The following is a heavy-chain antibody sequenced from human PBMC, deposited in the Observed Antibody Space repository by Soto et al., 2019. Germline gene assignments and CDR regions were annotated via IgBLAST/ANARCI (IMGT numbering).Heavy chain of an antibody. D-gene: IGHD6-13*01. Sequence: SETLSLTCAESGGSISRGKWWSWVRQPPGKGLEWIGEIYHSGSTNYNPSLKSRVTISVDKSKNQFSLKLSSVTAADTAVYYCARNGIAAAGFYYYYGMDVWGQGTTVSVSS. CDR1: GGSISRGKW. CDR2: IYHSGST. J-gene: IGHJ6*02. CDR3: ARNGIAAAGFYYYYGMDV. V-gene: IGHV4-4*02.